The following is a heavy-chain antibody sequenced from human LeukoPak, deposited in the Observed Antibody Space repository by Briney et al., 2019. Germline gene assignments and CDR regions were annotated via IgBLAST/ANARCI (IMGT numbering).Heavy chain of an antibody. Sequence: PGGSLRLSCAASGFTFSSYSMNWIRQAPGKGLEWVSSISSSTSYIYYADSVKGRFTISKDNAKNSLYLQMNSLRAEDTAVYYCARDFRAGGVTSKAFDIWGQGTMVTVSS. D-gene: IGHD3-16*01. J-gene: IGHJ3*02. CDR3: ARDFRAGGVTSKAFDI. CDR1: GFTFSSYS. V-gene: IGHV3-21*01. CDR2: ISSSTSYI.